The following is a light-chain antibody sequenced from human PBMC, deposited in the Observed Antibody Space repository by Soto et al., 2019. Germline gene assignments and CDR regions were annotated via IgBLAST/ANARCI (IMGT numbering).Light chain of an antibody. CDR3: QQRYDWPWT. CDR2: DVS. V-gene: IGKV3-11*01. J-gene: IGKJ1*01. Sequence: IVLTQSPAIMSLSPGESASLSCRASQSVSDFLAWYQQKPGQAPRLLIYDVSKRATGIPARFSGSGSGTDFTLTISSLEPKDFAVYFCQQRYDWPWTFGLGTKVEI. CDR1: QSVSDF.